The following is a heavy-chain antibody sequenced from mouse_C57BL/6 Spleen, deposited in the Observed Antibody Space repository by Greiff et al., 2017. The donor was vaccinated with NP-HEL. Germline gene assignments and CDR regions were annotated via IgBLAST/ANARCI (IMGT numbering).Heavy chain of an antibody. J-gene: IGHJ4*01. V-gene: IGHV1-80*01. D-gene: IGHD2-3*01. Sequence: QVQLQQSGAELVKPGASVKISCKASGYAFSSYWMNWVKQRPGKGLEWIGQIYPGDGDTNYNGKFKGKATLTADKSSSTAYMQLSSLTSEDSAVYFCAREGGGYDGYYPAAMDYWGQGTSVTVSS. CDR2: IYPGDGDT. CDR3: AREGGGYDGYYPAAMDY. CDR1: GYAFSSYW.